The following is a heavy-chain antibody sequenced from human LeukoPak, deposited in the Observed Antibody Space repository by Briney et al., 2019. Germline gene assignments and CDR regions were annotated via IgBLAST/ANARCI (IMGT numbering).Heavy chain of an antibody. Sequence: PSETLSLTSTVSGGSISSSSYYWGWIRQPPGTGLEWIGSIYYSGSTYYNPSLKSRVTISVDTSKNQFSLKLSSVTAADTAVYYCARHKGYSSSWYGRRYFDYWGQGTLVTVSS. V-gene: IGHV4-39*01. J-gene: IGHJ4*02. CDR2: IYYSGST. D-gene: IGHD6-13*01. CDR1: GGSISSSSYY. CDR3: ARHKGYSSSWYGRRYFDY.